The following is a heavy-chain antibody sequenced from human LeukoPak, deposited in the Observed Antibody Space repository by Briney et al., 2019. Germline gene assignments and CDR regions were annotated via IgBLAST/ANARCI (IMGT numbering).Heavy chain of an antibody. CDR1: GGSFSGYY. Sequence: SETLSLTCAVYGGSFSGYYWSWIRQPPGKGLEWIGEINHSGSTNYNPSLKSRVTMSVDTSKNQFSLKLSSVTAADTAVYYCARATYYYDSSGYIGYYYYGMDVWGQGTTVTVSS. D-gene: IGHD3-22*01. CDR2: INHSGST. J-gene: IGHJ6*02. V-gene: IGHV4-34*01. CDR3: ARATYYYDSSGYIGYYYYGMDV.